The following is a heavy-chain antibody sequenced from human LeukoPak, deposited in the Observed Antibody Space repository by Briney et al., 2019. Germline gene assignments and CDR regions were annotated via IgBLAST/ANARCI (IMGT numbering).Heavy chain of an antibody. CDR1: GFTFSSYW. J-gene: IGHJ4*02. Sequence: GGSLRLSCAASGFTFSSYWMSWDRQAPGKGLEWVANINQAGSERYYVDSVKGRFTISGDNAKNSPYLQMNSLRAEDTAVYYCARESNGWYTHFDYWGQGTLVTVSS. D-gene: IGHD6-19*01. CDR2: INQAGSER. V-gene: IGHV3-7*05. CDR3: ARESNGWYTHFDY.